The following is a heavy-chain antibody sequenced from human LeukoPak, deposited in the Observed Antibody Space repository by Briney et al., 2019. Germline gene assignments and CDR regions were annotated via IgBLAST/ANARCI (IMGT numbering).Heavy chain of an antibody. CDR1: GFTVSSNY. D-gene: IGHD3-3*01. J-gene: IGHJ4*02. Sequence: GGSLRLSCAASGFTVSSNYMSWVRQAPGKGLEWVSVIYSGGGTYYFDSVKGRFTISRDNSKNTLYLQMNSLRAEDTAVYYCARAWSGYYHTGPSDYWGQGTLVTVSS. CDR2: IYSGGGT. V-gene: IGHV3-66*01. CDR3: ARAWSGYYHTGPSDY.